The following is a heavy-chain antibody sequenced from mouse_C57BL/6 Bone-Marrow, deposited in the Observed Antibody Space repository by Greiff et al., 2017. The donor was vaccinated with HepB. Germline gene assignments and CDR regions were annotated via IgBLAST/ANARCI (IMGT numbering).Heavy chain of an antibody. Sequence: EVMLVESGGGLVKPGGSLKLSCAASGFTFSDYGMHWVRQAPEKGLAWVAYISSGSSTIYYADTVKGRFTISRDNAKNTLFLQMTSLRSEDTAMYYCARTTVVTYWYFDVWGTGTTVTVSS. CDR1: GFTFSDYG. CDR3: ARTTVVTYWYFDV. V-gene: IGHV5-17*01. CDR2: ISSGSSTI. D-gene: IGHD1-1*01. J-gene: IGHJ1*03.